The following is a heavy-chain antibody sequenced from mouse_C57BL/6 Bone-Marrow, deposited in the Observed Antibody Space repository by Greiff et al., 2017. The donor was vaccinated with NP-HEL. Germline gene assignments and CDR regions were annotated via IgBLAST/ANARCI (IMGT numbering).Heavy chain of an antibody. V-gene: IGHV5-15*01. J-gene: IGHJ4*01. CDR3: ARHGWLLPYAMDY. D-gene: IGHD2-3*01. CDR2: ISNLAYSI. CDR1: GFTFSDYG. Sequence: EVKLMESGGGLVQPGGSLKLSCAASGFTFSDYGMAWVRQAPRKGPEWVAFISNLAYSIYYADTVTGRFTISRENATNTLYLEMSSLRSEDTAMYYCARHGWLLPYAMDYWGQGTSVTVSS.